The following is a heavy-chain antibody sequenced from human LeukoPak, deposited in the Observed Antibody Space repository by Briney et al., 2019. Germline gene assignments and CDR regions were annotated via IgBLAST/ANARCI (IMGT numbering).Heavy chain of an antibody. Sequence: GGPLRLSCAASGFTFSSYSMNWVRQAPGKGLEWVSSISSSSSYIYYADSVKGRFTISRDNAKNSLYLQMNSLRAEDTAVYYCAREDSSGYYEEGWFDPWGQGTLVTVSS. CDR2: ISSSSSYI. J-gene: IGHJ5*02. V-gene: IGHV3-21*01. CDR3: AREDSSGYYEEGWFDP. CDR1: GFTFSSYS. D-gene: IGHD3-22*01.